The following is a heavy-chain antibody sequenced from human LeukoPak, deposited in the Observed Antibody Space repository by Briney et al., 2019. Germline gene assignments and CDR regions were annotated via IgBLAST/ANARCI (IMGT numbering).Heavy chain of an antibody. CDR3: ARDRSGSSGWGDFDY. D-gene: IGHD6-19*01. CDR2: INSDGSST. V-gene: IGHV3-74*01. CDR1: GFTFSSYW. Sequence: GGSLRLSCAASGFTFSSYWMHWVRQAPGKGLVWVSRINSDGSSTSYADSVKGRFTISRDNAKNTLYLQMNSLRAEDTAVYYCARDRSGSSGWGDFDYWGQGTLVTVSS. J-gene: IGHJ4*02.